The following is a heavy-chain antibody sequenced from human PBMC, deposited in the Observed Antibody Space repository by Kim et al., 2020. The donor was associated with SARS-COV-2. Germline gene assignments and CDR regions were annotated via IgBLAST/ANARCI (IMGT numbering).Heavy chain of an antibody. CDR2: IWYDGTIT. CDR1: GFAFSTHA. J-gene: IGHJ3*02. CDR3: ARDAYCSSICCCRVFDI. V-gene: IGHV3-33*01. Sequence: GGSLRLSCAASGFAFSTHAMHWVRQAPGKGLEWVALIWYDGTITSYADSVKGRLTISRDNSKNTVHLQMNSLRAEDTAVYYCARDAYCSSICCCRVFDIWGQGTVVTVST. D-gene: IGHD2-2*01.